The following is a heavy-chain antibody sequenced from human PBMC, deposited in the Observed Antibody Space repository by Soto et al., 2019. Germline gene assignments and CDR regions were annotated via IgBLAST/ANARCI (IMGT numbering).Heavy chain of an antibody. D-gene: IGHD1-26*01. V-gene: IGHV4-30-2*01. J-gene: IGHJ5*02. Sequence: SETLSLTCTVSGGSVTSDRYSWSWIRQPRVKGPEWIGYISQSGKTYYKPSLKSRATISVDRSKNQFSLTLTSVTAADTAVYYCARGDRSSGSFSDWFDPWGQGILDNVSS. CDR3: ARGDRSSGSFSDWFDP. CDR2: ISQSGKT. CDR1: GGSVTSDRYS.